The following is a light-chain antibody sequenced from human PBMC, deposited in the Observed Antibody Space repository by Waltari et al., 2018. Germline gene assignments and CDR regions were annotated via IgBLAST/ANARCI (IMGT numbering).Light chain of an antibody. J-gene: IGKJ4*01. CDR1: QSVSTY. V-gene: IGKV3-11*01. Sequence: EIVLTPSPATLSLSPGERATLSCRASQSVSTYLAWYQQRPGQPPRLLIYDSSFRATGIPARFSGSGSETDFTLTISSLEPEDFAVYYCQQRYKWPLTFGGGSKVEI. CDR2: DSS. CDR3: QQRYKWPLT.